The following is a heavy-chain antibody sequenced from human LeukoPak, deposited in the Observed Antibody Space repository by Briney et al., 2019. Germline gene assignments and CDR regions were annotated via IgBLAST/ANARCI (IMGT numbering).Heavy chain of an antibody. D-gene: IGHD2-2*01. CDR2: MSAYNGNT. V-gene: IGHV1-18*01. CDR3: ARDHCSSTSCYDAFDI. CDR1: GNTFTRFG. J-gene: IGHJ3*02. Sequence: GASVKVSCKASGNTFTRFGISWVRQAPGQGLEWKGWMSAYNGNTNYAQNFQGRVTMSTDTSTNTAYMELRSLRSDETAVYYCARDHCSSTSCYDAFDIWGQGTMVTVPS.